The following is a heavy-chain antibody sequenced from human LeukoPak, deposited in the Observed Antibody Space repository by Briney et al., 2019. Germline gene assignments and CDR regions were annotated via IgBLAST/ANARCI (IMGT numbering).Heavy chain of an antibody. CDR1: GYTFTRNY. V-gene: IGHV1-2*02. CDR3: ARVLATLGRSLAWGWFDP. Sequence: GASVKVSCKASGYTFTRNYELWVRHAPGQGHGLGGVINPNSSGTSYSQEVQGRVSMTIDRSISKAYMELSRLRSDDTAVYYCARVLATLGRSLAWGWFDPWGQGTLVTVSS. CDR2: INPNSSGT. D-gene: IGHD3-3*02. J-gene: IGHJ5*02.